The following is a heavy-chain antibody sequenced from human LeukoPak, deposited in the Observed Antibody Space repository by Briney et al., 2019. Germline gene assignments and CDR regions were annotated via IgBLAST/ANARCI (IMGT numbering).Heavy chain of an antibody. Sequence: PGGSLRLSCAASGFTFSDYYMSWIRQAPGKGLEWVSYISSSGSTIYYADSVKGRFTISRDNAKNSLYLQMNSLRAEDTAVYYCARDASYYDSSGSLDYWGQGTLVTVSS. CDR3: ARDASYYDSSGSLDY. V-gene: IGHV3-11*04. CDR2: ISSSGSTI. CDR1: GFTFSDYY. J-gene: IGHJ4*02. D-gene: IGHD3-22*01.